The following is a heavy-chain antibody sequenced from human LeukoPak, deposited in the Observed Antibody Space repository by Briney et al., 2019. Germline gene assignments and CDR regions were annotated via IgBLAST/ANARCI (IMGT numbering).Heavy chain of an antibody. D-gene: IGHD6-19*01. J-gene: IGHJ6*02. CDR2: ISYDGSNK. Sequence: GGSLRLSCGASGFTFSSYGMHWVRQAPGKGLEWVAVISYDGSNKYYADSVKGRFTISRDNSKNTLYLQMNSLRAEDTAVYYCAKSEQWLPSKLYYYYYGMDVWGQGTTVTVSS. CDR3: AKSEQWLPSKLYYYYYGMDV. CDR1: GFTFSSYG. V-gene: IGHV3-30*18.